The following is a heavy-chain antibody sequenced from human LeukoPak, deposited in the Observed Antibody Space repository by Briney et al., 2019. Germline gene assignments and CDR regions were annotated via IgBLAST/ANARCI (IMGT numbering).Heavy chain of an antibody. Sequence: SETLSLTCTVSGGSISSGGYYWSWIRQPPRKGLEWIGYIYHSGSTYYNPSLKSRVTISVDRSKNQFSLKLSSVTAADTAVYYCARELVGATSSNNDFDYWGQGTLVTVSS. D-gene: IGHD1-26*01. CDR1: GGSISSGGYY. J-gene: IGHJ4*02. CDR3: ARELVGATSSNNDFDY. CDR2: IYHSGST. V-gene: IGHV4-30-2*01.